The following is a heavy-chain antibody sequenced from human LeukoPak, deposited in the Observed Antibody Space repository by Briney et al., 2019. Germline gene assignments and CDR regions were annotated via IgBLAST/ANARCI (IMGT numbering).Heavy chain of an antibody. J-gene: IGHJ4*02. CDR1: GFTFRSYA. V-gene: IGHV3-23*01. CDR3: AKEGGTMIVVVIYYFDY. D-gene: IGHD3-22*01. CDR2: IGGSGGST. Sequence: QPGGSLRLSCAASGFTFRSYAMSWVRQAPGKGLEWVSAIGGSGGSTYYADSVKGRFTISRDNSKNTLYLQMNSLRAEDTAVYYCAKEGGTMIVVVIYYFDYWGQGTLVTVSS.